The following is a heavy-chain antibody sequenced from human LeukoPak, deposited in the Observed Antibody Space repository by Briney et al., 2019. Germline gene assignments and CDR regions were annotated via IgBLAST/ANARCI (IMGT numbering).Heavy chain of an antibody. Sequence: PSETLSLTCTVSSGSISGNYWSWIRQPPGKGLEWIGYIYYNGFTNYNPSLKSRIAISVDSSKNQLSLKLSSVTAADTAVYYCARTRDSGSLDFWGQGTPVTVSS. CDR3: ARTRDSGSLDF. V-gene: IGHV4-59*01. CDR2: IYYNGFT. J-gene: IGHJ4*02. D-gene: IGHD3-10*01. CDR1: SGSISGNY.